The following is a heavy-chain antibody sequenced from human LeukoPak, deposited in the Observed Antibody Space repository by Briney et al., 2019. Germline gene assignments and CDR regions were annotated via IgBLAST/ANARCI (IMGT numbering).Heavy chain of an antibody. V-gene: IGHV1-46*01. CDR3: ARDRLELRYFDWLFKRFLDFDY. Sequence: ASVKVSCKASGYTFTSYYMHWVRQAPGQGLEWMGIINPSGGSTSYAQKFQGRVIMTRDTSTSTVYMELSSLRSEDTAVYYCARDRLELRYFDWLFKRFLDFDYWGQGTLVTVSS. J-gene: IGHJ4*02. CDR2: INPSGGST. D-gene: IGHD3-9*01. CDR1: GYTFTSYY.